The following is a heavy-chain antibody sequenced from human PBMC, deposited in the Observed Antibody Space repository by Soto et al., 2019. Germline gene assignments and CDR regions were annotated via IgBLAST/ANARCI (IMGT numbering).Heavy chain of an antibody. D-gene: IGHD1-26*01. CDR1: GFTFSSYE. CDR2: ISSSGGTI. J-gene: IGHJ3*02. V-gene: IGHV3-48*03. Sequence: EVQLLESGGGLVQPGGSLRLSCAASGFTFSSYEMNWVRQAPGKGLEWVSYISSSGGTIYHAESVKGRFTISRDNAKNSLYLQMNSLRAEDTAVYYCARGPVIVYSGSPEAAFDIWGQGTMVTVSS. CDR3: ARGPVIVYSGSPEAAFDI.